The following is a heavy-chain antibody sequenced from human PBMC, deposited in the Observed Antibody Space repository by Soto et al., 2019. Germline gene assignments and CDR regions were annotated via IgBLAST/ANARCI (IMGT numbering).Heavy chain of an antibody. CDR3: ARERYCSGGSCLVSHESDYFDY. J-gene: IGHJ4*02. D-gene: IGHD2-15*01. CDR2: IYYSGST. CDR1: GGSISSGDYY. V-gene: IGHV4-30-4*01. Sequence: QVQLQESGPGLVKPSQTLSLTCTVSGGSISSGDYYWSWIRQPPGKGLEWIGYIYYSGSTYYNPSLKRRVAISVDTSKNQFSLKLSSVTAADTAVYYCARERYCSGGSCLVSHESDYFDYCGQGTLVTVSS.